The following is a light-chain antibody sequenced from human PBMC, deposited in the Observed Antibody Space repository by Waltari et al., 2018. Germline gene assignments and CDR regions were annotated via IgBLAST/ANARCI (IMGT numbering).Light chain of an antibody. J-gene: IGLJ3*02. CDR3: GSYSSSRTLWV. CDR1: SSDAGTYDY. CDR2: DVT. V-gene: IGLV2-14*03. Sequence: QSALTQPASVSGSPGQSITISCTGPSSDAGTYDYVSWYQQHPGNVPKLVIYDVTNRPAGVSSRFSGSKSGDTASLTIAGLQAEDEADYYCGSYSSSRTLWVFGGGTKLTVL.